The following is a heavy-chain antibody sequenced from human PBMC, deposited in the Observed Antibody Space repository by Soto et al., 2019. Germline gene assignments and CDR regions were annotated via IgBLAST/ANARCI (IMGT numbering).Heavy chain of an antibody. Sequence: PSETLSLTCTVSGCSTSSFYWSWIRQPPGKGLEWIGYIYYSGTTNYNPSLKSRVTISVDTSKNQFSLKLSSVTAADTAVYYCARSGCTSSNCYGPPDYWGQGTRVTVSS. CDR3: ARSGCTSSNCYGPPDY. CDR2: IYYSGTT. CDR1: GCSTSSFY. D-gene: IGHD2-2*01. V-gene: IGHV4-59*08. J-gene: IGHJ4*02.